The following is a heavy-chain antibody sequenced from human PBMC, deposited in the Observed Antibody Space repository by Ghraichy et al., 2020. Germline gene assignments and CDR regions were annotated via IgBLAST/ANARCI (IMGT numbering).Heavy chain of an antibody. V-gene: IGHV4-59*01. Sequence: SETLSLTCTVSGGSISGYCWSWIWQPPETGLEWNGYMYYSASTNYSPSLKSRVTISLDTAKTQFSLKLHSVTAADTAVYYCARGDFGDYVGWYWGQGALVSIS. CDR3: ARGDFGDYVGWY. CDR2: MYYSAST. J-gene: IGHJ4*02. D-gene: IGHD4-17*01. CDR1: GGSISGYC.